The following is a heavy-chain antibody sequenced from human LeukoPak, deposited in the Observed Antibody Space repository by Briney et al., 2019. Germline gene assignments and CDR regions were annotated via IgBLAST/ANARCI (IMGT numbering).Heavy chain of an antibody. V-gene: IGHV1-2*02. Sequence: GASWNVSCKASGYTFTGYYMDWVRQAPGQVRGWRGWINPNSGGKNYPQNFQGRVTMTGDTSISTDYLELSRLSSDATAVYYCARSYCSGGSCYSGRSFDYWGQGTLVTVSS. CDR2: INPNSGGK. J-gene: IGHJ4*02. D-gene: IGHD2-15*01. CDR3: ARSYCSGGSCYSGRSFDY. CDR1: GYTFTGYY.